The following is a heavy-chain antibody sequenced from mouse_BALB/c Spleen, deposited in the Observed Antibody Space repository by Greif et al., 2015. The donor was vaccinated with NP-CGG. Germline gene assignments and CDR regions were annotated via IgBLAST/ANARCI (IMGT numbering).Heavy chain of an antibody. CDR3: ARAITTAY. J-gene: IGHJ3*01. D-gene: IGHD1-2*01. CDR2: IDPANGNT. Sequence: EVKLVESGAELVKPGASVKLSCTASGFNIKDTYMHWVKQRPEQGLEWIGRIDPANGNTKYDPKFQGKATITADTSSNTAYLQLSSLTSGDTAVYYCARAITTAYWGQGTLVTVSA. V-gene: IGHV14-3*02. CDR1: GFNIKDTY.